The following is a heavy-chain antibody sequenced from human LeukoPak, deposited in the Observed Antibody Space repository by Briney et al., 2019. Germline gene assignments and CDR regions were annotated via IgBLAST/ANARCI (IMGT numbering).Heavy chain of an antibody. CDR2: IYYSGST. J-gene: IGHJ4*02. D-gene: IGHD6-13*01. CDR3: ASSSWLRDANFDS. V-gene: IGHV4-59*08. CDR1: GGSISSYY. Sequence: SETLSLTCTVSGGSISSYYWSWIRQPPGKGLEWIGYIYYSGSTNYNPSLKSRVTISVDTPKNQFSLKLTSVTAADTAVYYCASSSWLRDANFDSWGQGTLVTVSS.